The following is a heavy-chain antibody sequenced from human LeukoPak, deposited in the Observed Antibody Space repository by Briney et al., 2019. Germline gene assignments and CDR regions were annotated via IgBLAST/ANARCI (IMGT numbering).Heavy chain of an antibody. J-gene: IGHJ4*02. CDR2: IMFSGCNS. V-gene: IGHV3-23*01. CDR1: ALTFSSYA. CDR3: ARTFWYKANGYDYYFVS. Sequence: GGSLRLSCVASALTFSSYAINWVRQVAGKGLEWVSSIMFSGCNSYYADSEKSQFHISRDNFKITVYLQMNSLRTEDTAVYYCARTFWYKANGYDYYFVSWGQGSLVTVSS. D-gene: IGHD5-12*01.